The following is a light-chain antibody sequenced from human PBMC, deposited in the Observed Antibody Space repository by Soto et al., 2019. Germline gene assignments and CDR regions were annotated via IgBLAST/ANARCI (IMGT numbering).Light chain of an antibody. V-gene: IGKV3-11*01. Sequence: EIVLTQPPATLSLSPGERATLSCRASQSVSSYLAWYQQKPGQAPRLLIYDASNRATGIPARFCGSGSGTDFTLTISSLEPEDFAVYYCQQRSNWPPMYTFGQGTKLEIK. CDR1: QSVSSY. CDR3: QQRSNWPPMYT. J-gene: IGKJ2*01. CDR2: DAS.